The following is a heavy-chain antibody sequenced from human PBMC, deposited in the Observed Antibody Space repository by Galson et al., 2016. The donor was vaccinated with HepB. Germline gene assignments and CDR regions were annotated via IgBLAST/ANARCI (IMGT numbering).Heavy chain of an antibody. V-gene: IGHV1-2*02. Sequence: SVKVSCKASGYTFTGYYMHWVRQAPGHGLEWMGWINPNSGGTNYAQKFQGRVTMTRDTSTSTAYPNLNRLTSDDTAVYYCARETGMAAAGSEEYFQHWGQGTLVTVSS. CDR2: INPNSGGT. CDR3: ARETGMAAAGSEEYFQH. D-gene: IGHD6-13*01. CDR1: GYTFTGYY. J-gene: IGHJ1*01.